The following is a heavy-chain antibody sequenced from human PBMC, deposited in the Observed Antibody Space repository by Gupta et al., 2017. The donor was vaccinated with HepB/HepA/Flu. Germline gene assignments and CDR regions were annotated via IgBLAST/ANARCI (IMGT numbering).Heavy chain of an antibody. Sequence: QVQLVQSGAEVKEPGSSVKVSCQASGGTSINYAISWVRQAPGQGLEWMGGIIPILDTTNYAQNFQGRVTITADASTSTAYMELGRLRAEDSAIYYCAKSFCSGGSCHSDHYYYYYLDGWGKGTTVTVS. CDR3: AKSFCSGGSCHSDHYYYYYLDG. CDR1: GGTSINYA. CDR2: IIPILDTT. V-gene: IGHV1-69*01. J-gene: IGHJ6*03. D-gene: IGHD2-15*01.